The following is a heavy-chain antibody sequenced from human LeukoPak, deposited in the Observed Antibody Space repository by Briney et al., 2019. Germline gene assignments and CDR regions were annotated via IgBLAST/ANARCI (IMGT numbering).Heavy chain of an antibody. CDR2: INPNSGST. V-gene: IGHV1-2*02. Sequence: GASVKVSCKASGYTFTGYYMHWVRQAPGQRLEWMGWINPNSGSTNYAHKVQVRVTMTRYTSISTAYMELSRLRSDDTAVYYCARSPLYDYVWGSYRPYFDYWGQGTLVTVSS. D-gene: IGHD3-16*02. CDR1: GYTFTGYY. J-gene: IGHJ4*02. CDR3: ARSPLYDYVWGSYRPYFDY.